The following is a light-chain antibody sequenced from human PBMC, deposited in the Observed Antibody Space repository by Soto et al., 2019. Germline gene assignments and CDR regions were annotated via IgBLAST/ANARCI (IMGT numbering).Light chain of an antibody. V-gene: IGKV1-39*01. CDR3: QQSYSSWT. CDR1: QSIHYY. CDR2: AAS. J-gene: IGKJ1*01. Sequence: DIQMTQSPSSLSASVGDSVTITCRASQSIHYYLNWYQQKPGTAPKLLIYAASNLQSGVPSRFSGSGSGTDFTLTISSLQPEDFATYYCQQSYSSWTFGQGTKVEIE.